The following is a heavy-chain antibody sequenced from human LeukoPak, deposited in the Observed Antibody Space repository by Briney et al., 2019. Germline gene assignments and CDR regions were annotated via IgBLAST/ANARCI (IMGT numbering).Heavy chain of an antibody. CDR3: ARHRTRWLEDDAFDI. V-gene: IGHV4-59*08. J-gene: IGHJ3*02. D-gene: IGHD5-24*01. CDR2: VSYSGRT. CDR1: GGSISTYY. Sequence: SETLSLTCTVSGGSISTYYWSWIRQPPGKGLEWIGYVSYSGRTNYNPSLKSRVTISVDTSKNQFALKLSSVTAADTAVYHCARHRTRWLEDDAFDIWGQGTMVTVSS.